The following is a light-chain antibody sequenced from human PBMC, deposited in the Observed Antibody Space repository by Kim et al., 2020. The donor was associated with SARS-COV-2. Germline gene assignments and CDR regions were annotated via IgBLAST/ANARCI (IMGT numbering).Light chain of an antibody. CDR2: AAS. CDR3: QHYGSSPPFIT. Sequence: GERATLSCMASQIVSSSYLAWYQQKVGQAPRLLNYAASSRATGIPDRFSGSGSGTDFTLTISRLEPEDFAVYYCQHYGSSPPFITFGQGTRLEIK. CDR1: QIVSSSY. V-gene: IGKV3-20*01. J-gene: IGKJ5*01.